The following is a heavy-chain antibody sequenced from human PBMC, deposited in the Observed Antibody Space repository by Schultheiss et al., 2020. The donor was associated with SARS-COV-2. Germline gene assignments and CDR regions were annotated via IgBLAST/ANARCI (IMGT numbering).Heavy chain of an antibody. CDR2: ISSSGSTI. Sequence: GGSLRLSCAASGFTFSNAWMSWVRQAPGKGLEWVSYISSSGSTIYYADSVKGRFTISRDNAKNSLYLQMNSLRAEDTAVYYCARVYGDYVDYWGQGTLVTVSS. J-gene: IGHJ4*02. D-gene: IGHD4-17*01. V-gene: IGHV3-11*04. CDR3: ARVYGDYVDY. CDR1: GFTFSNAW.